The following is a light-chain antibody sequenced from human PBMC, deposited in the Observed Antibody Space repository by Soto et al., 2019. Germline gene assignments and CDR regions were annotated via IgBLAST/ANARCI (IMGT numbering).Light chain of an antibody. J-gene: IGKJ2*01. CDR3: QQRINWPPGYT. Sequence: EIVLTQSPATLSLSPGERATLSCRASQSVSSYLAWYQQKPGQAPRLLIYDASNRATGIPARFSGSGSGTDFPLTISSLEPEDFAGYYCQQRINWPPGYTFGQGTKLEIK. V-gene: IGKV3-11*01. CDR1: QSVSSY. CDR2: DAS.